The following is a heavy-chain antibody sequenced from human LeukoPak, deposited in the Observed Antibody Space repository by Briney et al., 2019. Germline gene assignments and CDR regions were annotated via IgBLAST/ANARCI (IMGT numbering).Heavy chain of an antibody. CDR3: ARAYLLDLTGTTDYYYYMDV. CDR2: INAGNGNT. J-gene: IGHJ6*03. V-gene: IGHV1-3*03. Sequence: ASVKVSCKASGYTFTSYAMHWVRQAPGQRLEWMGWINAGNGNTKYSQEFQGRVTITRDTSASTAYMELSSLRSEDMAVYYCARAYLLDLTGTTDYYYYMDVWGKGTTVTVSS. CDR1: GYTFTSYA. D-gene: IGHD1-20*01.